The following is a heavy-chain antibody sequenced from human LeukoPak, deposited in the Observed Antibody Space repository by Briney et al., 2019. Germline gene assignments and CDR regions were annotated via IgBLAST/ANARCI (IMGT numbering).Heavy chain of an antibody. V-gene: IGHV1-2*02. Sequence: ASVKVSCKASGYTFTAYSMHWVRQAPGQGLEWMGWINPNSGGTNYAQNFQGRVTMTRDTSISTVYMEVSGLRSDDTAVYHCARGAPGYCTASRCPNPFDYWGQGTLVTVSS. D-gene: IGHD2-8*02. J-gene: IGHJ4*02. CDR3: ARGAPGYCTASRCPNPFDY. CDR1: GYTFTAYS. CDR2: INPNSGGT.